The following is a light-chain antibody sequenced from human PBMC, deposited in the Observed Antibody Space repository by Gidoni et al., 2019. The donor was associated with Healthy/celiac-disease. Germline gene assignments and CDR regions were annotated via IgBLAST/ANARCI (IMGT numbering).Light chain of an antibody. V-gene: IGKV1-39*01. CDR2: APS. Sequence: IQMTQSPSSLSASVGDRVTITCRASQSISSYLNWYQQKPGKAPKLLIYAPSSLQSGVPSRFSGSGSGTDFTLTISSLQPEDFATYYCQQSYSTPRTFGQGTKVEIK. J-gene: IGKJ1*01. CDR1: QSISSY. CDR3: QQSYSTPRT.